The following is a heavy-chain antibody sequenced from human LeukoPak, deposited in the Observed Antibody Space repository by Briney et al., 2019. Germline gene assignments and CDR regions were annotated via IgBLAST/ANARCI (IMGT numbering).Heavy chain of an antibody. CDR2: IYIGGST. CDR1: GFTFSYYW. V-gene: IGHV3-66*02. D-gene: IGHD6-25*01. CDR3: ATEAAFDY. Sequence: QPGESLRLSCAASGFTFSYYWMSWVRQAPGKGLEWVSVIYIGGSTYYADSVKGRFTISRDNSKNTLYLQMNRLRVDDTAVYYCATEAAFDYWGQGTLVTVSS. J-gene: IGHJ4*02.